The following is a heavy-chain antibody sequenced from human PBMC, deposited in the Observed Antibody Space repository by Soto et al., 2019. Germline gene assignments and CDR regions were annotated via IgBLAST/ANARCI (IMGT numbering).Heavy chain of an antibody. CDR3: AHSPFFGDKLDY. D-gene: IGHD2-21*01. J-gene: IGHJ4*02. CDR2: IYWDDDK. CDR1: GFSLTTGGVG. Sequence: QITLKESGPTLVKPTQTLTLTCTSSGFSLTTGGVGVVWIRQPPGKALEWLAVIYWDDDKRYRPSLKSRLTISKDNSKNLVVLTMTNMDPVDTATYFCAHSPFFGDKLDYWGQGTQVIVSS. V-gene: IGHV2-5*02.